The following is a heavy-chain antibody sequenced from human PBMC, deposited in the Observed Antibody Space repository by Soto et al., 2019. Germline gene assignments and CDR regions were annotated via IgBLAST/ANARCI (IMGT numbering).Heavy chain of an antibody. Sequence: SATLSLTCAVAGYFISSGYYCGWIRQPPGKGLEWIGNVFHSGSTYYTPSLKSRATISVDTSNNQVSLRLTSVTAADAAVYYCARVILNSHLDYWGQGTLVTVSS. CDR3: ARVILNSHLDY. J-gene: IGHJ4*02. V-gene: IGHV4-38-2*01. D-gene: IGHD4-4*01. CDR2: VFHSGST. CDR1: GYFISSGYY.